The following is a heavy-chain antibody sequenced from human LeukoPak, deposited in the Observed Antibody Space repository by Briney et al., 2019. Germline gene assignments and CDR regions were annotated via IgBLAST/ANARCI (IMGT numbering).Heavy chain of an antibody. V-gene: IGHV3-48*04. D-gene: IGHD3-10*01. Sequence: GGSLRLSCAASGFRFSSYSMNWVRQAPGKGLEWVSYISHTGSTMSYADSVKGRFTISRDNARNSLHLQMNSLRAEDTAVYYCAIPPLSGTGSSRPLAEIDVWGQGTTVTVSS. CDR3: AIPPLSGTGSSRPLAEIDV. CDR1: GFRFSSYS. J-gene: IGHJ6*02. CDR2: ISHTGSTM.